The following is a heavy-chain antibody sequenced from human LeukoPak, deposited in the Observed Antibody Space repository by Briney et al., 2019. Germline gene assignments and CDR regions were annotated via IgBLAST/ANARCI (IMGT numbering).Heavy chain of an antibody. D-gene: IGHD6-19*01. CDR3: AKGNSGWQQIFDY. CDR2: ISGSSGRT. J-gene: IGHJ4*02. CDR1: GITFSTYA. V-gene: IGHV3-23*01. Sequence: PGGSLRLSCAASGITFSTYAMTWVRQAPGKGLEWVSGISGSSGRTYYADSVKGRFTISRDNSKNTLYLQMNSLRAEDTAVYYCAKGNSGWQQIFDYWGQGTLVTVSS.